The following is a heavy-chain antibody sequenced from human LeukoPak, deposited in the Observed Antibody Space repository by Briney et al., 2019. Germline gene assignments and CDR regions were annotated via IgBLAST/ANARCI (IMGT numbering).Heavy chain of an antibody. Sequence: SETLPLTCTVSGGSISSSSYYWGWIRQPPGKGLEWIGSIYYSGSTYYNPSLKSRVTISVDTSKNQFSLKLSSVTAADTAVYYCARDEMATSYFDYWGQGTLVTVSS. CDR2: IYYSGST. D-gene: IGHD5-24*01. CDR3: ARDEMATSYFDY. CDR1: GGSISSSSYY. J-gene: IGHJ4*02. V-gene: IGHV4-39*07.